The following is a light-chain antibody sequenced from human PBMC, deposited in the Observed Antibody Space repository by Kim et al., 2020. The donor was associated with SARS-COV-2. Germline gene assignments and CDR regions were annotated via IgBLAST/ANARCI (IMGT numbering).Light chain of an antibody. Sequence: TIRITCQGDRLRSYYASWYQQQPGQAPVLVIYGKNNRPSGIPDRFSGSSSGNTASLTITGAQAEDEADYYCNSRDSSGNHVVFGGGTQLTVL. J-gene: IGLJ2*01. V-gene: IGLV3-19*01. CDR2: GKN. CDR3: NSRDSSGNHVV. CDR1: RLRSYY.